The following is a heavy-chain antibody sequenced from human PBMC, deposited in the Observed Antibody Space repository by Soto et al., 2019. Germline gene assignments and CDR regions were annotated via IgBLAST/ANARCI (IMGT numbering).Heavy chain of an antibody. V-gene: IGHV4-31*03. CDR3: ARTSATVGLESRITMVRPAGYYYYYMDV. D-gene: IGHD3-10*01. Sequence: PSETLSLTCTVSGGPISSGGYYWSWIRQHPGKGLEWIGYIYYSGSTYYNPSLKSRVTISVDTSKNQFSLKLSSVTAADTAVYYCARTSATVGLESRITMVRPAGYYYYYMDVWGKGTTVTVSS. J-gene: IGHJ6*03. CDR2: IYYSGST. CDR1: GGPISSGGYY.